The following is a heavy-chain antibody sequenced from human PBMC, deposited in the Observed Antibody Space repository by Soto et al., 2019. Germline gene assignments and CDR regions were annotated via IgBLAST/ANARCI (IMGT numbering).Heavy chain of an antibody. J-gene: IGHJ6*02. Sequence: QVQLVQSGAEVKKPGSSVKVSCTASGGTFSSYAISWVRQAPGQGLEWMGGIIPIFGTANYAQKFQGRVTITADESTSTAYMELSSLRSEDTAVYYCARDPGAFWSGFGYYGMDVWGQGTTVTVSS. V-gene: IGHV1-69*01. CDR1: GGTFSSYA. CDR3: ARDPGAFWSGFGYYGMDV. D-gene: IGHD3-3*01. CDR2: IIPIFGTA.